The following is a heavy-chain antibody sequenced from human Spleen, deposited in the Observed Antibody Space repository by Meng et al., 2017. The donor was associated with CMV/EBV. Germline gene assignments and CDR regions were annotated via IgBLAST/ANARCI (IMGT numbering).Heavy chain of an antibody. V-gene: IGHV4-39*02. CDR1: GDSIISSSSYY. Sequence: SETLSLTCTVSGDSIISSSSYYWGWIRQPPGKGLEWIGSIYYSGSTYYNPPLKSRLTISVDTSTNHFSLKLSSVTAADTAVDYCARVVVVSDVWSGYYGSGFKDWPPHNWFDPWGQGTLVTVSS. CDR3: ARVVVVSDVWSGYYGSGFKDWPPHNWFDP. D-gene: IGHD3-3*01. J-gene: IGHJ5*02. CDR2: IYYSGST.